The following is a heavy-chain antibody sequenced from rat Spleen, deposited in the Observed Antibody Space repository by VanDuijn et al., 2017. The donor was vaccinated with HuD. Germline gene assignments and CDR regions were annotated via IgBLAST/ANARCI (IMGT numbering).Heavy chain of an antibody. D-gene: IGHD1-4*01. Sequence: EVQLVESGGGLVQPGRSLKLSCAASGFTFSNYGMAWVRQAPTKGLEWVASISYADTSGHSGTYYRDSVKGRFTISRDNAKSTLSLQMDSLRSEDTATYYCARRHFGYTDYFDYWGQGVMVTVSS. CDR3: ARRHFGYTDYFDY. V-gene: IGHV5-29*01. J-gene: IGHJ2*01. CDR1: GFTFSNYG. CDR2: ISYADTSGHSGT.